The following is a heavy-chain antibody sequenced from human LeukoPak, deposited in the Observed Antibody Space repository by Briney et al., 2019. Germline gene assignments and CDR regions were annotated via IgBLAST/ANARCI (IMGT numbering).Heavy chain of an antibody. CDR1: GGSIRSYY. V-gene: IGHV4-59*12. Sequence: PSETLSLTCTVSGGSIRSYYWSWIRQPPGKGLEWIGSIYHSGSTYYNPSLKSRVTISVDTSKNQLSLKLSSVTAADTAVYYCARESSSGWTVGYWGQGTLVTVSS. CDR2: IYHSGST. CDR3: ARESSSGWTVGY. D-gene: IGHD6-19*01. J-gene: IGHJ4*02.